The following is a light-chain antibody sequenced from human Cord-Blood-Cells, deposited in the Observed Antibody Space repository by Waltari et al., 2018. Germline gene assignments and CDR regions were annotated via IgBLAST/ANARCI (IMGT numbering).Light chain of an antibody. CDR3: SSYTSSSTVV. J-gene: IGLJ2*01. V-gene: IGLV2-14*01. CDR2: DVS. CDR1: GSDVGGYNY. Sequence: QSALTQPASVSGSPGRSITISCTGTGSDVGGYNYVSWYQQHPGKAPKLMIYDVSKRPSGVSNRFSGSKSGNTASLTISGLQAEDEADYYCSSYTSSSTVVFGGGTKLTVL.